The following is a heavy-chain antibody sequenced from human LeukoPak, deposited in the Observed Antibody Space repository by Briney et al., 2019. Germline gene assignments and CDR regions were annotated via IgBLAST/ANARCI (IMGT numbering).Heavy chain of an antibody. D-gene: IGHD2-15*01. V-gene: IGHV1-2*02. Sequence: ASVKVSCKTSGYAVSDYYMHWVRQAPGQGLEWMGWIRGDTGDTDSPQKFRGRVTLTRDTSTDTAYLELSRLRYDDTAIYFCARVRVYSCDYWGQGTLVTVSS. CDR1: GYAVSDYY. CDR3: ARVRVYSCDY. J-gene: IGHJ4*02. CDR2: IRGDTGDT.